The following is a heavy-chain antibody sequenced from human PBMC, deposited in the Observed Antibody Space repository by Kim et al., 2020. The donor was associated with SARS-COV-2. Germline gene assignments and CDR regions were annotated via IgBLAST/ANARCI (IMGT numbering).Heavy chain of an antibody. V-gene: IGHV3-73*01. Sequence: GGSLRCSCAASGFTFSDSPMHWVRQASGKGLEWFGRIRSKVYTYATSYAASLKGRFTISRDDSESTAYLQMNSLKTEDTAVYYCTRIPGTTLAFCDAFDVWGQGTMVTVSS. CDR1: GFTFSDSP. J-gene: IGHJ3*01. CDR3: TRIPGTTLAFCDAFDV. CDR2: IRSKVYTYAT. D-gene: IGHD1-1*01.